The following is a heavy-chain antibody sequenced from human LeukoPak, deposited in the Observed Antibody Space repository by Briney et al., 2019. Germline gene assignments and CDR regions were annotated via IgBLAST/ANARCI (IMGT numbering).Heavy chain of an antibody. CDR1: GGSISSGSYY. V-gene: IGHV4-61*02. CDR3: ARGVYGSGAPFDY. J-gene: IGHJ4*02. CDR2: ISTSGST. D-gene: IGHD3-10*01. Sequence: SETLSLTCTVSGGSISSGSYYWSWIRQPAGTGLEWIGRISTSGSTNYNPSLKSRVTISVDTSKNQFSLKLTSVTAADTAVYYCARGVYGSGAPFDYWGQGTLVTVSS.